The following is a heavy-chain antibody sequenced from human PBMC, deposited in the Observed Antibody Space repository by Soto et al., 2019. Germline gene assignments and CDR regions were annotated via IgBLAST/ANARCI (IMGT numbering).Heavy chain of an antibody. CDR2: IYYSGST. D-gene: IGHD3-10*01. CDR1: GGSISSGGYY. Sequence: SETLSLTCTVSGGSISSGGYYWSWIRQHPGKGLEWIGYIYYSGSTYYNPSLKSRVTISVDTSKNQFSLKLSSVTAADTAVYYCARQTNYGSGSYYNVSPWFDPWGQRTLVTVSS. V-gene: IGHV4-31*03. J-gene: IGHJ5*02. CDR3: ARQTNYGSGSYYNVSPWFDP.